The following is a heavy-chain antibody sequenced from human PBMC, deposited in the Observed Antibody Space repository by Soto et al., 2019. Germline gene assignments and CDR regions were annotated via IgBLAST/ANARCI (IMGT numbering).Heavy chain of an antibody. D-gene: IGHD2-15*01. CDR1: GGSISSGGYY. CDR2: IYYSGST. Sequence: QVQLQESGPGLVKPSQTLSLTCTVSGGSISSGGYYWSWIRQHPGKGLEWIGYIYYSGSTYYNPSLKSRVTISVDTSKNQFSLKLSSVTAADTAVYYCARALPDIVVLVAATFWFDPWGQGTLVTVSS. V-gene: IGHV4-31*03. CDR3: ARALPDIVVLVAATFWFDP. J-gene: IGHJ5*02.